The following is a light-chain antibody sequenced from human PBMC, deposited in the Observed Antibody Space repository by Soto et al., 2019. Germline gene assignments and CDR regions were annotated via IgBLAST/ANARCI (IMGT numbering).Light chain of an antibody. CDR3: QQLRSYPST. J-gene: IGKJ4*01. V-gene: IGKV1-9*01. Sequence: IQLTQSPSSLSASVGDRVTIICRASQDISSSLGWYQQKPGKAPKLLIYAASILQSGVPSRFSGSGFGTDFTLTISSLQAEDFASYFCQQLRSYPSTFGGGTKVEIK. CDR2: AAS. CDR1: QDISSS.